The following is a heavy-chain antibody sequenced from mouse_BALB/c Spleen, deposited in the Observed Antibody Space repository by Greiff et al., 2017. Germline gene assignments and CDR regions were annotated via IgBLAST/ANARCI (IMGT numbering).Heavy chain of an antibody. CDR3: ACITTAAYAMDY. CDR1: GDSFTSGY. Sequence: EVKLMESGPSLVKPSQTLSLTCSVSGDSFTSGYWNWIRKFPGNKLEYMGYISYSGSTYYNPSLKSRISITRDTSKNQYYLQLNSVTTEDTATYCCACITTAAYAMDYWGQGTSVTVSS. J-gene: IGHJ4*01. CDR2: ISYSGST. D-gene: IGHD1-2*01. V-gene: IGHV3-8*02.